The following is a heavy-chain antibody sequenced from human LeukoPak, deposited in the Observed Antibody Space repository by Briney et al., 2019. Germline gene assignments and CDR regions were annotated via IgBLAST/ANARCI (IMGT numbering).Heavy chain of an antibody. CDR2: ISGSAGGT. Sequence: GGSLRLSCAVSGITLSNYGMSWVRQAPGKGLEWVAGISGSAGGTNYADSVRGRFTISRDNARNALYLQMNSLRADDTAVYFCAKRGVVIRVILVGFHKEAYYFDSWGQGALVSVSS. D-gene: IGHD3-22*01. CDR3: AKRGVVIRVILVGFHKEAYYFDS. V-gene: IGHV3-23*01. J-gene: IGHJ4*02. CDR1: GITLSNYG.